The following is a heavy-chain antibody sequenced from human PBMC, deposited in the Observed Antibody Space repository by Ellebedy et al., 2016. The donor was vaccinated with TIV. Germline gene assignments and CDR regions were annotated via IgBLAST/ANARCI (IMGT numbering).Heavy chain of an antibody. J-gene: IGHJ6*02. D-gene: IGHD3-10*01. CDR1: GYSFTSYW. Sequence: GGSLRLSCKGSGYSFTSYWIGWVRQMPGKGLEWMGIIYPGDSDTRYSPSFQGQVTISADKSISTAYLQWSSLKASDTAMYYCARPTYYYGSGKDGMDVWGQGTTVTVSS. CDR3: ARPTYYYGSGKDGMDV. V-gene: IGHV5-51*01. CDR2: IYPGDSDT.